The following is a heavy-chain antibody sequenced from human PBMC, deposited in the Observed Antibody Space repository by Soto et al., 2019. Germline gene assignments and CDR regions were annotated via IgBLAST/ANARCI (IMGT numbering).Heavy chain of an antibody. CDR1: GGSISSGGYY. D-gene: IGHD5-12*01. V-gene: IGHV4-31*03. CDR3: ANGYSGYSVGY. J-gene: IGHJ4*02. CDR2: IYYSGST. Sequence: SETLSLTCTVSGGSISSGGYYWSWIRQHPGKGLERIGYIYYSGSTYYNPSLKSRVTISVDTSKNQFSLKLSSVTAADTAVYYCANGYSGYSVGYWGQGTLVTVSS.